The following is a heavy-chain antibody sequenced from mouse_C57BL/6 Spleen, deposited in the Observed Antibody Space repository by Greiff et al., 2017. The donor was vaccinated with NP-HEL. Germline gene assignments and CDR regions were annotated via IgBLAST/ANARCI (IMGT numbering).Heavy chain of an antibody. CDR1: GFTFSDAW. Sequence: EVKVEESGGGLVQPGGSMKLSCAASGFTFSDAWMDWVRQSPEKGLEWVAEIRNKANNHATYYAESVKGRFTISRDDSKSSVYLQMNSLRAEDTGIYYCTRAGWLLFPYFDYWGQGTTLTVSS. CDR2: IRNKANNHAT. D-gene: IGHD2-3*01. CDR3: TRAGWLLFPYFDY. V-gene: IGHV6-6*01. J-gene: IGHJ2*01.